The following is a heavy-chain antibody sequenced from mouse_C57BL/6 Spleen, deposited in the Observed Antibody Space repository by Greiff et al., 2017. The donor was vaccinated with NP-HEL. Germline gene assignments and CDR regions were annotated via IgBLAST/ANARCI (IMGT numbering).Heavy chain of an antibody. CDR2: ISYDGSN. V-gene: IGHV3-6*01. J-gene: IGHJ1*03. CDR1: GYSITSGYY. D-gene: IGHD2-3*01. Sequence: EVKLVESGPGLVKPSQSLSLTCSVTGYSITSGYYWNWIRQFPGNKLEWMGYISYDGSNNYNPSLKNRISITRDTSKNQFFLKLNSVTTEDTATYYCAREWVLRLFWYFDVWGTGTTVTVSS. CDR3: AREWVLRLFWYFDV.